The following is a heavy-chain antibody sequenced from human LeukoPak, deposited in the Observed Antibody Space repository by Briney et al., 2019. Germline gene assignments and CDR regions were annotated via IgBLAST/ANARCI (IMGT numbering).Heavy chain of an antibody. Sequence: SETLSLTCTVSGGSISSYYWSWIRQPPGKGLEWIGYIYYSGSTNYNPSLKSRVTISVDTSKNQFSLKLSSVTAADTAVYYCASSGGSWYYWFDPWGQGTLVTVSS. D-gene: IGHD6-13*01. CDR1: GGSISSYY. CDR2: IYYSGST. J-gene: IGHJ5*02. CDR3: ASSGGSWYYWFDP. V-gene: IGHV4-59*01.